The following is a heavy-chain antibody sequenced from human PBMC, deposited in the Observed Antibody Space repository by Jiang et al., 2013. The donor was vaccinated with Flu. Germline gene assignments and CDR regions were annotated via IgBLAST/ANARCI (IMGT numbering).Heavy chain of an antibody. Sequence: GSGLVKPSETLSLTCTVSGGSISSYYCSWIRQPPGKGLEWIGYIYYSGSTNYNPSLKSRATISADTSKNQFSLKLTSVTAADTAVYYCATSPETNYYESSGYGAFGYWGQGTLVTVSS. D-gene: IGHD3-22*01. CDR3: ATSPETNYYESSGYGAFGY. V-gene: IGHV4-59*01. J-gene: IGHJ4*02. CDR2: IYYSGST. CDR1: GGSISSYY.